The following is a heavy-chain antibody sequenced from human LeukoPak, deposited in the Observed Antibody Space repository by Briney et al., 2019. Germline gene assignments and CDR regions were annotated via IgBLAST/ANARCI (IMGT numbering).Heavy chain of an antibody. Sequence: SETLSLTCAVYGGSFSGYYWSWIRQPPGKGLEWIGEINHSGSTNYNPSLKSRVTISVDTSKNQFSLKLSSVTAADTAVYYCARAGDSSGYSDYWGQGTLVTVSS. D-gene: IGHD3-22*01. CDR1: GGSFSGYY. J-gene: IGHJ4*02. V-gene: IGHV4-34*01. CDR3: ARAGDSSGYSDY. CDR2: INHSGST.